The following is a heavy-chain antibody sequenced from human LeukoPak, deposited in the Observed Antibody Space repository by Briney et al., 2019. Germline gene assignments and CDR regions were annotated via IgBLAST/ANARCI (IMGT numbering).Heavy chain of an antibody. CDR3: ARVPSKREVRGVIIDRLPMDL. D-gene: IGHD3-10*01. CDR2: INHSGST. Sequence: SETLSLTCAVYGGSFSGYYWSWIRQPPGKGLEWIGEINHSGSTNYNPSLKSRVTISVDTSKNQFSLKLSSVTAADTAVYYCARVPSKREVRGVIIDRLPMDLWGKGTTVTISS. J-gene: IGHJ6*03. CDR1: GGSFSGYY. V-gene: IGHV4-34*01.